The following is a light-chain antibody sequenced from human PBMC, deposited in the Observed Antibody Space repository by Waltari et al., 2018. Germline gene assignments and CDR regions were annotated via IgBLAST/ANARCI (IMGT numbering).Light chain of an antibody. CDR1: SSNNKIY. CDR3: QQYDTAPYT. V-gene: IGKV4-1*01. Sequence: SSNNKIYLAWYQHNPGQPPNLLIYWASTLESVVPARFRGSGSGTDLTLTISSLQAEDVAVYYWQQYDTAPYTCGQGTKLEIK. CDR2: WAS. J-gene: IGKJ2*01.